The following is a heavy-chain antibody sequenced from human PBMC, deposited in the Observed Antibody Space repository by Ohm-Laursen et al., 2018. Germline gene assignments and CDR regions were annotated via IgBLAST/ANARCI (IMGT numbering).Heavy chain of an antibody. D-gene: IGHD2-15*01. CDR1: GFTFSSYS. J-gene: IGHJ6*02. V-gene: IGHV3-21*01. Sequence: SLRLSCTASGFTFSSYSMNWVRQAPGKGLEWVSSISSSSSYIYYADSVKGRFTISRGNAKNSLYLQMNSLRAEDTAVYYCARDRPCSGGSCYLNYYYGMDVWGQGTTVTVSS. CDR2: ISSSSSYI. CDR3: ARDRPCSGGSCYLNYYYGMDV.